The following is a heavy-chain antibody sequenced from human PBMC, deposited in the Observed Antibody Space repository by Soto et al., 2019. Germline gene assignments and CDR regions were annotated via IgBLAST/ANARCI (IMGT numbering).Heavy chain of an antibody. Sequence: EVQLVESGGGLVKPGGSLRLSCAASGFTFSSYSMNWVRQAPGKGLEWVSSISSSSSYIYYADSVKGRFTISRDNAKNSLYLQMNSLRAEDTAVYYCARGIAAAGTWFDPWGQGTLVTVSS. D-gene: IGHD6-13*01. CDR2: ISSSSSYI. CDR1: GFTFSSYS. CDR3: ARGIAAAGTWFDP. V-gene: IGHV3-21*01. J-gene: IGHJ5*02.